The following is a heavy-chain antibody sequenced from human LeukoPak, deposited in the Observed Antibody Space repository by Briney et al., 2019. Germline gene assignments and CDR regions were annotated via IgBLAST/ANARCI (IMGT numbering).Heavy chain of an antibody. J-gene: IGHJ3*02. CDR3: ARSPTYYYDSQRGAFDI. CDR2: INHSGSP. Sequence: SETLSLTCTVSGGSISSSSYYWGWIRQPPGKGLEWIGEINHSGSPTYNPSLKSRVTISKDTSKNHFSLRLSSVTAADTAVYYCARSPTYYYDSQRGAFDIWDQGTMVTVSS. CDR1: GGSISSSSYY. D-gene: IGHD3-22*01. V-gene: IGHV4-39*02.